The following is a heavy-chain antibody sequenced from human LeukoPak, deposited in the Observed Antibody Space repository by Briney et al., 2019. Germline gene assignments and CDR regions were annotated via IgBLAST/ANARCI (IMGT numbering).Heavy chain of an antibody. CDR1: GGSISSGGYS. Sequence: SETLSLTCAVSGGSISSGGYSWSWIRQPPGKGLEWIGYIYYSGSTYYNPSLKSRVTISVDTSKNQFSLKLSSVTAADTAVYYCATHGGLSPFDYWGQGTLVTVSS. CDR2: IYYSGST. D-gene: IGHD3-10*01. CDR3: ATHGGLSPFDY. V-gene: IGHV4-30-4*07. J-gene: IGHJ4*02.